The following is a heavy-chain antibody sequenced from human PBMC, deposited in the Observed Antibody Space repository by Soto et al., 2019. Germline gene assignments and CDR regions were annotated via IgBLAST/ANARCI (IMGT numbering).Heavy chain of an antibody. CDR2: IYYSGST. Sequence: KPSETLSLTCTVSGGSISSGGYYWSWIRQHPGKGLEWIGYIYYSGSTYYNPSLKSRVTISVDTSKNQFSLKLSSVTAADTAVYYCARGYCSGGSCLKGQFDYWGQGTLVTVSS. CDR1: GGSISSGGYY. J-gene: IGHJ4*02. V-gene: IGHV4-31*03. D-gene: IGHD2-15*01. CDR3: ARGYCSGGSCLKGQFDY.